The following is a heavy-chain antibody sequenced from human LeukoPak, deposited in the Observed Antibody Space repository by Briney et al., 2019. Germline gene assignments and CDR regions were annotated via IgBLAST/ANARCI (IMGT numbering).Heavy chain of an antibody. CDR2: ISYDGSNK. V-gene: IGHV3-30-3*01. J-gene: IGHJ4*02. D-gene: IGHD6-13*01. CDR1: GFTFSSHA. Sequence: GGSLRLSCAASGFTFSSHAMHWVRQAPGKGLEWVAVISYDGSNKYYADSVKGRFTISRDNSKNTLYLQMNSLRAEDTAVYYCARATYSSSSYYFDYWGQGTLVTVSS. CDR3: ARATYSSSSYYFDY.